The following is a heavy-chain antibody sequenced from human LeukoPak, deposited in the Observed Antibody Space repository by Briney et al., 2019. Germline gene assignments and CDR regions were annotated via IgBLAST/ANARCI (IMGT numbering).Heavy chain of an antibody. CDR1: GGSFSGYY. J-gene: IGHJ4*02. CDR2: IYYSGST. V-gene: IGHV4-59*01. Sequence: SETLSLTCAVYGGSFSGYYWSWIRQHPGKGLEWIGYIYYSGSTNYNPSLKSRVTISVDTSKNQFSLKLSSVTAADTAVYYCAREYYGSGSYYPSWGQGTLVTVSS. CDR3: AREYYGSGSYYPS. D-gene: IGHD3-10*01.